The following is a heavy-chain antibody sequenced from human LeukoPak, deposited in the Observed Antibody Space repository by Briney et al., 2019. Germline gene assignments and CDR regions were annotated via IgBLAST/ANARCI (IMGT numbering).Heavy chain of an antibody. D-gene: IGHD1-26*01. V-gene: IGHV3-74*01. Sequence: PGGSLRLSCADSGFTFSSHWMHWVRQAPGMGLVWVSRIKYDASSTSYADSVKGRFTISRDNAKNTLYLQMNSLRAEDTAVYYCARGATYAYYQDYWGQGTLVTVSS. J-gene: IGHJ4*02. CDR1: GFTFSSHW. CDR3: ARGATYAYYQDY. CDR2: IKYDASST.